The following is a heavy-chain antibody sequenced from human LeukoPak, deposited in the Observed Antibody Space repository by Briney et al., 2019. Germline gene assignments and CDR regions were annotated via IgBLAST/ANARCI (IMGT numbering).Heavy chain of an antibody. CDR2: INDNSDTI. J-gene: IGHJ4*02. CDR1: GLTFSHYS. D-gene: IGHD2-15*01. V-gene: IGHV3-48*01. CDR3: VRGVDCSGVSCYSNY. Sequence: GGSLRLSCAASGLTFSHYSMNWVRQAPGKGLQWVSYINDNSDTIYYADSVKGRFTISRDNAKNSVYLQMNSLRVEDTAVYYCVRGVDCSGVSCYSNYWGQGTLVSVSS.